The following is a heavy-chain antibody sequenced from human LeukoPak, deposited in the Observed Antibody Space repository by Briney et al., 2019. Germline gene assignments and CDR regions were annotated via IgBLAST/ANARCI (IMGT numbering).Heavy chain of an antibody. CDR1: GFTFSSYE. CDR2: VKQDGSEK. D-gene: IGHD1-26*01. Sequence: GSLRLSCAASGFTFSSYEMNWVRQAPGKGLEWVANVKQDGSEKYYVDSVKGRFTISRDNAKNSLYLQMNSLRAEDTAVYYCARDKIVGATHFDYWGQGTLVTVSS. V-gene: IGHV3-7*01. J-gene: IGHJ4*02. CDR3: ARDKIVGATHFDY.